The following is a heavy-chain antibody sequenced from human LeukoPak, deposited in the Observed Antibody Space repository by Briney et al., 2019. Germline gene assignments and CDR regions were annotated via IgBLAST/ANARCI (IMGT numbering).Heavy chain of an antibody. J-gene: IGHJ5*02. CDR1: GYSFPNYW. V-gene: IGHV5-51*01. CDR2: IYPGDSDT. CDR3: AGSSHQRNWFDP. D-gene: IGHD1-26*01. Sequence: GESLKISCKGSGYSFPNYWIGWVRQMPGKGLEWMGIIYPGDSDTKYSPSFQGQVTISADKSISTAYLQWSSLRSEDTAVYYCAGSSHQRNWFDPWGQGTLVIVSS.